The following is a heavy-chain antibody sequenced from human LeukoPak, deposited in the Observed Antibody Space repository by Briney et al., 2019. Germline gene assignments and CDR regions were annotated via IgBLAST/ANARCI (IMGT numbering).Heavy chain of an antibody. J-gene: IGHJ4*02. V-gene: IGHV4-34*01. Sequence: PSETLSLTCAVYDGSLNGYFWSWIRQPPGKGLEWIGEISHRGSTHYNPSLKSRVTISVDTSKNQFSLNLKSVTGADTAIYYCARGTPLTGWSVPPNDYWGQGTLVTVSS. CDR2: ISHRGST. CDR3: ARGTPLTGWSVPPNDY. CDR1: DGSLNGYF. D-gene: IGHD2-15*01.